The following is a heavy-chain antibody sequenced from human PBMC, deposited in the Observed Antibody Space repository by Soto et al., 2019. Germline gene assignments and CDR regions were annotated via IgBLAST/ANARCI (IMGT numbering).Heavy chain of an antibody. J-gene: IGHJ5*02. D-gene: IGHD2-15*01. CDR2: ISYDGSNT. CDR1: GFTFSSYG. CDR3: AKGDDGSGGSCALDP. Sequence: QVPLVESGGGVVQPGRSLRLSCAASGFTFSSYGMHWVRQAPGKGLEWVAVISYDGSNTYYADSVKGQFTISRDNSKNTLYRQTNSLRAEDTAVYYCAKGDDGSGGSCALDPWGQGTLVTVSS. V-gene: IGHV3-30*18.